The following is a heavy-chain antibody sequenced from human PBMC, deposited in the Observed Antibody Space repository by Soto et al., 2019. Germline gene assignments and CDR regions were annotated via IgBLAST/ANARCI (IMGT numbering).Heavy chain of an antibody. Sequence: GGSLRLSCAASGFTFSSYSMNWVRQAPGKGLEWVSSISSSSYIYYADSVKGRFTISRDNAKNSLYLQMNSLRAEDTAVYYCARDLGGYYDFWSGYWGSAGYYYYGMDVWGQGTTVTVSS. CDR3: ARDLGGYYDFWSGYWGSAGYYYYGMDV. D-gene: IGHD3-3*01. J-gene: IGHJ6*02. CDR2: ISSSSYI. V-gene: IGHV3-21*01. CDR1: GFTFSSYS.